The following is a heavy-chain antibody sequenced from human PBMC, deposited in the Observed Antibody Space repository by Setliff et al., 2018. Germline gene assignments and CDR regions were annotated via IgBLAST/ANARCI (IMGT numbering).Heavy chain of an antibody. CDR2: RYTDGSST. V-gene: IGHV3-74*01. Sequence: GGSLRLSCAASGFTFTSYWMHWVRQAPGKGLVWVSRRYTDGSSTYYADSVKGRFTISRDNAKNTLYLQMNSRRAEDTAVYYCARGNSGGDYWGQGTLVTVSS. CDR1: GFTFTSYW. D-gene: IGHD6-25*01. CDR3: ARGNSGGDY. J-gene: IGHJ4*02.